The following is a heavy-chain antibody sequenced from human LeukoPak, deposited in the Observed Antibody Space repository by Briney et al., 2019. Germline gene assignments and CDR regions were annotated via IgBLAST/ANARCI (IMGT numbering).Heavy chain of an antibody. V-gene: IGHV4-59*01. CDR2: IYYSGST. J-gene: IGHJ4*02. CDR1: GGSISSYY. CDR3: ARGGLELALDY. Sequence: PSETLSLTCTVSGGSISSYYWSWIRQPPGKGLEWIGYIYYSGSTNYNPSLKSRVTISVDTSKNQFSLKLSSVTAADTAVYYCARGGLELALDYWGQGTLVAVSS. D-gene: IGHD1-26*01.